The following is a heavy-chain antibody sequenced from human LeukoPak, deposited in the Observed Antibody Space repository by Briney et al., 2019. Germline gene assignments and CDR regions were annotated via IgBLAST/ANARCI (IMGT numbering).Heavy chain of an antibody. Sequence: GGSLRLSCKVSGFSFSSFTMNWVRQTAGKGLEWVSSITSMSDSRFYADSVKGRFTISRDSAQNALFLQMNSLRAEDTAVYYCARAEYFYDTSGFYKHPFDIWGQGTLVTVSS. CDR3: ARAEYFYDTSGFYKHPFDI. CDR1: GFSFSSFT. CDR2: ITSMSDSR. V-gene: IGHV3-21*03. J-gene: IGHJ4*02. D-gene: IGHD3-22*01.